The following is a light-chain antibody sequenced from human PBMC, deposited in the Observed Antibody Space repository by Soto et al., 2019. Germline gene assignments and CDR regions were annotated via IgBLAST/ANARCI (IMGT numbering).Light chain of an antibody. CDR1: ISDVAGYNY. Sequence: QSVLTQPPSVSAAPGQKVTISCSGSISDVAGYNYVSWYQHHPGKAPKLLISDVTKRPSWVPDRFSGSKSGSTASLTISELQAEDEADYYCSSYAGSNNLVFGGGTKVTVL. CDR2: DVT. V-gene: IGLV2-11*01. CDR3: SSYAGSNNLV. J-gene: IGLJ2*01.